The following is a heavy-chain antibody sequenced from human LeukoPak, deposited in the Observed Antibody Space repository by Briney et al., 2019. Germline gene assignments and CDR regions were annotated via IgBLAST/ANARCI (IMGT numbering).Heavy chain of an antibody. CDR1: GFTLRSHA. J-gene: IGHJ4*02. Sequence: PGGSLRLSCVASGFTLRSHAMSWVRQAPGRGLEWVSAVSGSRANTYYADSVKGRFTISRDNSKNTVYLQMSGLRAEDTAVYYCAKLGLIVATMSHFDDWGQGTLVTVSS. CDR3: AKLGLIVATMSHFDD. V-gene: IGHV3-23*01. CDR2: VSGSRANT. D-gene: IGHD5-12*01.